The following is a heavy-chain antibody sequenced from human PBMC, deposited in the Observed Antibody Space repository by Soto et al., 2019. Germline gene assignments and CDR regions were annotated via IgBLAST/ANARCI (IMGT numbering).Heavy chain of an antibody. D-gene: IGHD3-3*01. CDR3: AKETLPYYDFWSGYYTPGAFDI. Sequence: SLRLSCAASGFTFSSYAMSWVRQAPGKGLEWVSAISGSGGSTYYADSVKGRFTISRDNSKNTLYLQMNSLRAEDTAVYYCAKETLPYYDFWSGYYTPGAFDIWGQGTMVTVSS. CDR2: ISGSGGST. J-gene: IGHJ3*02. CDR1: GFTFSSYA. V-gene: IGHV3-23*01.